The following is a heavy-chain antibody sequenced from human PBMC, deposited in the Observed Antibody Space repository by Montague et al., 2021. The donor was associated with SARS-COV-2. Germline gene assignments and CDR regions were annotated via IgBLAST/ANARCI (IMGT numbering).Heavy chain of an antibody. CDR3: ARRSLGYCSGGSCYSAFDP. CDR1: GGSISSYY. D-gene: IGHD2-15*01. Sequence: SETLSLTCTVSGGSISSYYWSWIRQPPGKGLEWIGYIYYSGSTNYNPSLKGRVTISVDTSKNQFSLKLSSVTAADTAVYYCARRSLGYCSGGSCYSAFDPWGQGTLVTVSS. V-gene: IGHV4-59*01. CDR2: IYYSGST. J-gene: IGHJ5*02.